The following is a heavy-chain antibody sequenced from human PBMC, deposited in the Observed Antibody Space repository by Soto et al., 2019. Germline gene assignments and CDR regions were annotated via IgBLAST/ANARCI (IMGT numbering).Heavy chain of an antibody. J-gene: IGHJ4*02. D-gene: IGHD1-20*01. Sequence: KTSETLSLTCTVSDGSVSSPTYYWGWVRQPPGKGLQWIGNVYYSGSTFCNPSLKSRVTVSIDTSKNQFSLSLVALTASDTAVYYCARVLTGSRAFDFWGQRALVTVSS. CDR1: DGSVSSPTYY. CDR3: ARVLTGSRAFDF. V-gene: IGHV4-39*01. CDR2: VYYSGST.